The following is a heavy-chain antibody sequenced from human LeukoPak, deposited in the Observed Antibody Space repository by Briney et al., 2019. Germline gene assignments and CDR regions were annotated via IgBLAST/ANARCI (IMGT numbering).Heavy chain of an antibody. CDR2: IYYSGST. J-gene: IGHJ5*02. CDR1: GGSISSSSYY. D-gene: IGHD6-6*01. V-gene: IGHV4-39*07. Sequence: SETLSLTCTVSGGSISSSSYYWGWIRQPPGKGLEWIGSIYYSGSTYYNPSLQSRVTISVDTSKNQFSLKLSSVTAADTAVYYCAQGIAARDNWFDLWGRGTLVTVPS. CDR3: AQGIAARDNWFDL.